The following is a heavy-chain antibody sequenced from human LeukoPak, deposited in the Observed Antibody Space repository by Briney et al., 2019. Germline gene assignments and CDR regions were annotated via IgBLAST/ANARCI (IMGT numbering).Heavy chain of an antibody. CDR2: ISGSGGST. D-gene: IGHD5-18*01. CDR1: GFTFSSYA. V-gene: IGHV3-23*01. CDR3: AKVPIQLWSLFDY. Sequence: GGSLSLSGAASGFTFSSYAMSWVRQAPGKGLEWVSAISGSGGSTYYADSVKGRFTISRDNSKNTLYLQMNSLRAEDTAVYYCAKVPIQLWSLFDYWGQGTLVTVSS. J-gene: IGHJ4*02.